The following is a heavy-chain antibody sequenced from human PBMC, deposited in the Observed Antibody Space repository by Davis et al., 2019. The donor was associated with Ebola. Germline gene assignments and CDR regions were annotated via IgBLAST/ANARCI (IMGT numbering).Heavy chain of an antibody. J-gene: IGHJ4*02. CDR3: ARVDENGDTDY. CDR2: IWYDGSNK. V-gene: IGHV3-33*08. CDR1: GFTFNSYG. D-gene: IGHD4-17*01. Sequence: GESLKISCAASGFTFNSYGMHWVRQAPGKGLEWVAVIWYDGSNKYYADSVKGRFTISRDNSKNTLYLQMNSLRAEDTAVYYCARVDENGDTDYWGQGTLVTVSS.